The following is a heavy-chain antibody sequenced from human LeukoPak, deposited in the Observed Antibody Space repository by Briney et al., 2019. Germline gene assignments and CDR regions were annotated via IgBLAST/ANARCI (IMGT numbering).Heavy chain of an antibody. J-gene: IGHJ3*02. Sequence: PGGSLRLSCAASGFTFSDYYMSWIRQAPGKGLEWVSYISSSGSTIYYADSVKGRFTISRDNAKNSLYLHMNSLRAEDTAVYYCAGSIAAAGTSAFDIWGQGTMVTVSS. V-gene: IGHV3-11*01. CDR2: ISSSGSTI. CDR3: AGSIAAAGTSAFDI. D-gene: IGHD6-13*01. CDR1: GFTFSDYY.